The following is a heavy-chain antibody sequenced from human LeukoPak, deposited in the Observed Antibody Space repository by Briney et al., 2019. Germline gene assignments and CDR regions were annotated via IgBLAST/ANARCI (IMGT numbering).Heavy chain of an antibody. D-gene: IGHD1-7*01. Sequence: PGGSLRLSCAASGFTFSAYALSWVRQAPGKGLEWVANIKRDGSERYYVDSVKGRFTISRDNAKNSLYLQMNSLRAEDTAVYFCARDPEGTTTPESWGQGTLVTVSS. CDR2: IKRDGSER. CDR3: ARDPEGTTTPES. V-gene: IGHV3-7*01. J-gene: IGHJ4*02. CDR1: GFTFSAYA.